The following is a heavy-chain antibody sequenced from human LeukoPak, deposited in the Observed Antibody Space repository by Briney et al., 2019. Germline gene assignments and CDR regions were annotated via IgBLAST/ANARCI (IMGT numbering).Heavy chain of an antibody. V-gene: IGHV1-69*05. D-gene: IGHD5-24*01. CDR3: ASGRDGYRVLFDY. CDR2: IIPIFGTA. CDR1: GGTFSSYA. Sequence: PVKVSCKAFGGTFSSYAISWVRQAPGQGLEWMGGIIPIFGTANYAQKFQGRVTITTDESTSTAYMELSSLRSEDTAVYYCASGRDGYRVLFDYWGQGTLVTVSS. J-gene: IGHJ4*02.